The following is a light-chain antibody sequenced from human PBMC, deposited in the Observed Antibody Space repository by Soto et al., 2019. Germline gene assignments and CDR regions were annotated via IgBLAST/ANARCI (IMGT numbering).Light chain of an antibody. V-gene: IGKV3-15*01. J-gene: IGKJ1*01. CDR2: GAS. CDR3: QQYSKWPQT. Sequence: EIVVTQSPATLSVSPGERAAASCKASQSVSANLAWYQQKPGQAPRLLIYGASTRATGMPARFSGSGSGTEFTLTISSLQSEDFAVYYCQQYSKWPQTFGQGTKVDIK. CDR1: QSVSAN.